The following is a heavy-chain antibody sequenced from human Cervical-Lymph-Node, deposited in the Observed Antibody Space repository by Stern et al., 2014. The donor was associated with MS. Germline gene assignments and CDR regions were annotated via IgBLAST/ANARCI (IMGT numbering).Heavy chain of an antibody. CDR3: AREEVKLEWSGFFYYGMDV. D-gene: IGHD3-3*01. J-gene: IGHJ6*02. V-gene: IGHV1-46*01. Sequence: VQLVESGAEVMKPGASVKVSCKASGFTFSTYHMHWVRQAPGQGLEWVGGVDPKGTRATYAQKFQGRVAITRHTSTATVYMELSSLRFEDTAVYFCAREEVKLEWSGFFYYGMDVWGQGTSVTVS. CDR1: GFTFSTYH. CDR2: VDPKGTRA.